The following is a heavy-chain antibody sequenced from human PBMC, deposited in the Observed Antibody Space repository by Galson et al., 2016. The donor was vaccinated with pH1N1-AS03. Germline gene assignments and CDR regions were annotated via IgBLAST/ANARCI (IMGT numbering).Heavy chain of an antibody. J-gene: IGHJ4*02. D-gene: IGHD3-16*01. V-gene: IGHV3-53*01. CDR2: IYGGGDT. Sequence: SLRLSCAASGFTINNNYMSWVRQAPGKGLEWVSVIYGGGDTFYADSVKGRFTISRDNSKNTVYLQMNSLRVEDTAVYYCAIEPGGSTQGEYWGQGTLVTVSS. CDR3: AIEPGGSTQGEY. CDR1: GFTINNNY.